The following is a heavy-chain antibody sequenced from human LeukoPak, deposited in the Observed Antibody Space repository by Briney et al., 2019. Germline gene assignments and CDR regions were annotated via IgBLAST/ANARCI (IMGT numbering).Heavy chain of an antibody. Sequence: PGGSLRLSCAASGFTFSSYSMNWVRQAPGKGLEWVSSISSSSTYIYYADSVKGRFTISRDNAKHSLYLQMSSLRADDTAVYYCATPTFGYCSGGSCRTSDYWGQGTLVTVSS. J-gene: IGHJ4*02. CDR1: GFTFSSYS. CDR3: ATPTFGYCSGGSCRTSDY. CDR2: ISSSSTYI. V-gene: IGHV3-21*01. D-gene: IGHD2-15*01.